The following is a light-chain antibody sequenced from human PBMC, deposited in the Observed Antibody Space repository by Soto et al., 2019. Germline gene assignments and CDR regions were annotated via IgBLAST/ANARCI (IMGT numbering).Light chain of an antibody. V-gene: IGLV1-40*01. CDR3: QSYDSSLREV. CDR1: SSNIGAGYD. J-gene: IGLJ2*01. CDR2: GNS. Sequence: QYVLTQPPSVSGAPGQRVTISCTGSSSNIGAGYDVHWYQQLPGTAPKLLIYGNSNRPSGVPDRFSGSKSGTSASLAITGLQAEDEADYYCQSYDSSLREVFGGGTQLTVL.